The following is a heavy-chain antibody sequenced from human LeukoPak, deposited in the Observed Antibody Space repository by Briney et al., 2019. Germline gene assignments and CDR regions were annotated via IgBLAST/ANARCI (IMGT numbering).Heavy chain of an antibody. V-gene: IGHV3-30*18. CDR3: AKELTKYFDSSGYYYTY. D-gene: IGHD3-22*01. Sequence: GGSLRLSCAASGFTFSSYGMHWVRQAPGKGLEWVAVIPYDGSNKYYADSVKGRFTISRDNSKNTLYLQMNSLRAEDTAVYYCAKELTKYFDSSGYYYTYWGQGTLVTVSS. CDR1: GFTFSSYG. CDR2: IPYDGSNK. J-gene: IGHJ4*02.